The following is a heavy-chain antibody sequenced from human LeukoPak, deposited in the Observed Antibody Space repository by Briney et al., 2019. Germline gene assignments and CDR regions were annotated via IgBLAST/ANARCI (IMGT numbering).Heavy chain of an antibody. V-gene: IGHV3-33*01. CDR3: ARQYSYGTTDY. CDR1: GFTFSTYG. J-gene: IGHJ4*02. CDR2: IWYDGSNK. D-gene: IGHD5-18*01. Sequence: PGGSLRLSCAASGFTFSTYGMHRVRQAPGKGLEWVAVIWYDGSNKYYADSVRGRFTISRDNFKNTLYLQMNSLRAEDTAVYYCARQYSYGTTDYWGQGTLVTVSS.